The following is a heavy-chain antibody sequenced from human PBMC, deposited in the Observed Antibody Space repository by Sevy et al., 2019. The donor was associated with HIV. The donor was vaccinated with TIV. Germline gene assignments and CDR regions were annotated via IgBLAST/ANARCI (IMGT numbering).Heavy chain of an antibody. D-gene: IGHD3-22*01. CDR3: AKDPYYYDSSGPENWFDP. CDR2: ISGSGDST. Sequence: GGSLRLSCAASGFTFSSYAMSWVRQAPGKGLEWVSAISGSGDSTYYADSVKGRFTISRDNSKNTLYLQMNSLRAEDTAVYYCAKDPYYYDSSGPENWFDPWGQGTLVTVSS. V-gene: IGHV3-23*01. CDR1: GFTFSSYA. J-gene: IGHJ5*02.